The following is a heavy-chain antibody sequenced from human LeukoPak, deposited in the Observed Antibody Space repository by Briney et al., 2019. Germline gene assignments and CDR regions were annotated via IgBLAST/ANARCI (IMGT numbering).Heavy chain of an antibody. CDR1: GFTFSSYS. CDR2: ISSSSSYI. J-gene: IGHJ4*02. Sequence: PGGSLRLSCAASGFTFSSYSMNWVRQAPGKGLEWVSSISSSSSYIYYADSVKGRFTISRDNAKNSLYLQMNSLRAEDTAVYYCARGPLGAPGVDFDYWGQGTLVTVS. D-gene: IGHD1-26*01. CDR3: ARGPLGAPGVDFDY. V-gene: IGHV3-21*01.